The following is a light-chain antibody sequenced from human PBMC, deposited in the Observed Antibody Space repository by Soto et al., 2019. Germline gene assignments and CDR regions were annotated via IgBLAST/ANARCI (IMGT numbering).Light chain of an antibody. V-gene: IGKV1-39*01. CDR1: QSISTY. CDR2: SAS. Sequence: DIQMTQSPSSLSASAGDRVTISCRAGQSISTYLNWYQQKPGTAPRLLIYSASSVKTGVPPRFSGSGSGRDVTLIISSLRPEDIATYFCQQSYSSPPWTFGQGTKVEIK. J-gene: IGKJ1*01. CDR3: QQSYSSPPWT.